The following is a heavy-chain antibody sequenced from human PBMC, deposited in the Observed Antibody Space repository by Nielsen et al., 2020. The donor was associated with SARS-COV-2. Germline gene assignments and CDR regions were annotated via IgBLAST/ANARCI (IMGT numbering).Heavy chain of an antibody. D-gene: IGHD2-2*01. CDR3: ARVASGVVPGPLGIGMWYSYYYMDV. J-gene: IGHJ6*03. V-gene: IGHV1-18*04. CDR2: ISHSKGNE. CDR1: DNTFFRYN. Sequence: ASVKVSCKASDNTFFRYNIAWVRQAPGQGREWIGRISHSKGNEKYAKSLQGRVSMNTDASTSTVHMELRRLRSDDTAVYYCARVASGVVPGPLGIGMWYSYYYMDVWGKGTTVTVSS.